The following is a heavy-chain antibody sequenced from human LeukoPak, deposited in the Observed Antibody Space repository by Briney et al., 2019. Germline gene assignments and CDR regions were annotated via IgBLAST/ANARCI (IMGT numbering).Heavy chain of an antibody. Sequence: PGGSLRLSCAASGFTFSSYAMSWVRQAPGKGLEWVSVISGSGGSTYYADSVKGRFTISRDNSKNTLYLQMNSLRAEDTAVYYCAKDAGLQLWLHWSDAFDIWGQGTMVTVSS. CDR1: GFTFSSYA. D-gene: IGHD5-18*01. V-gene: IGHV3-23*01. CDR3: AKDAGLQLWLHWSDAFDI. J-gene: IGHJ3*02. CDR2: ISGSGGST.